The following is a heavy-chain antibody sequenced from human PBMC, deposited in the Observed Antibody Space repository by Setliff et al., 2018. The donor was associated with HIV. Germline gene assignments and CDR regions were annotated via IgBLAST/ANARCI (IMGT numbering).Heavy chain of an antibody. CDR2: IYTSGST. CDR3: ARASVGATGLYAFDI. Sequence: ASETLSLTCTVSGGSINSGSYYWSWIRQPAGKGLEWIGHIYTSGSTNYNPSLKSRVTISVDTSKTQFSLRLNSLTATDTALYYCARASVGATGLYAFDIWGQGTVVTVS. CDR1: GGSINSGSYY. D-gene: IGHD1-26*01. V-gene: IGHV4-61*09. J-gene: IGHJ3*02.